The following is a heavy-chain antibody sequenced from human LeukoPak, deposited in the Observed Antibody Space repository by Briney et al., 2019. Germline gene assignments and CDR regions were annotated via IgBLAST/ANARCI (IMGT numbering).Heavy chain of an antibody. CDR3: ARVLIAAEAYDAFDL. J-gene: IGHJ3*01. Sequence: HTGGSLRLSCEASGFNFRSYVMHWVRQAPGKGLERVAVITHDGNKKEYADSVKGRFTISRDNSGKTLHLHMNSLRSEDTAVFYCARVLIAAEAYDAFDLWGQGTMVTVSS. D-gene: IGHD6-13*01. CDR2: ITHDGNKK. V-gene: IGHV3-30*04. CDR1: GFNFRSYV.